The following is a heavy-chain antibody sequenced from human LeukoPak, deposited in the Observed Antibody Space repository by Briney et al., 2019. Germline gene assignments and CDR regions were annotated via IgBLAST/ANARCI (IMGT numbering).Heavy chain of an antibody. CDR3: GIDSSGYYYNY. J-gene: IGHJ4*02. CDR1: GYTFTGYY. Sequence: VKVSCKASGYTFTGYYMHWVRQAPGQGLEWMGWINPNSGGTNYAQKFQGRVTMTRDTSISTAYMELSRLRSGDTAVYYCGIDSSGYYYNYWGQGTLVTVSS. CDR2: INPNSGGT. D-gene: IGHD3-22*01. V-gene: IGHV1-2*02.